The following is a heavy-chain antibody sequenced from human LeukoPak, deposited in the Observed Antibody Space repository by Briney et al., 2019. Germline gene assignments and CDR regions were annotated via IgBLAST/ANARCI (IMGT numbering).Heavy chain of an antibody. Sequence: ASVKVSCKASGYTFTSYGISWVRQAPGQGLEWMGCVNPNSGDTNYAQKFQGSVTMTRDTSISTVYMELSRLRSDDTAVYYCAREAYGSGSFRTDYYYMDVWGKGTTVTISS. CDR3: AREAYGSGSFRTDYYYMDV. V-gene: IGHV1-2*02. D-gene: IGHD3-10*01. J-gene: IGHJ6*03. CDR1: GYTFTSYG. CDR2: VNPNSGDT.